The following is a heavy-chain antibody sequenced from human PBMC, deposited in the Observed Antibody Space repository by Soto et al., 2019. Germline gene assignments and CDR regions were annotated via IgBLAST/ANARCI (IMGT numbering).Heavy chain of an antibody. D-gene: IGHD5-12*01. J-gene: IGHJ6*02. V-gene: IGHV4-61*01. CDR3: ARTSGEMARIYYYYGMDV. CDR2: IYYSGST. Sequence: SETLSLTCTVSGGSVSSGSYYWSWIRQPPGKGLEWIGYIYYSGSTNYNPSLKSRVTISVDTSKNQFSLKLSSVTAADTAVYYCARTSGEMARIYYYYGMDVWGQGTTVTVSS. CDR1: GGSVSSGSYY.